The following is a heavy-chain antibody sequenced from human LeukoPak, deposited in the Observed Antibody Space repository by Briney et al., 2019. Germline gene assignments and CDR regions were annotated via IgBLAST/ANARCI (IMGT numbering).Heavy chain of an antibody. CDR1: GFTFSSYA. CDR3: AREARYYFDY. Sequence: GGSLRLSCAASGFTFSSYAMHWVRQAPGKGLEWVAVISYDGSNKYYADSVKGRFTISRDNSKSTLYLQMNSLRAEDTAVYYCAREARYYFDYWGQGTLVTVSS. V-gene: IGHV3-30*04. J-gene: IGHJ4*02. CDR2: ISYDGSNK. D-gene: IGHD5-12*01.